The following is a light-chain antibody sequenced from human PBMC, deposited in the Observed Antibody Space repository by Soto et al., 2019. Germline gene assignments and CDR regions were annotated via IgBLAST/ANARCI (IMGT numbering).Light chain of an antibody. J-gene: IGLJ1*01. CDR2: EGT. V-gene: IGLV2-23*01. Sequence: QSVLTQPASVSGSPGQSITISCTGTSSDVGSYNLVSWYQHHPGKAPKLMIYEGTKRPSGVSNRFSASKSGNTASLTISRLQXXXEADYYCCSYAGSSASYVFGTGTKVTVL. CDR1: SSDVGSYNL. CDR3: CSYAGSSASYV.